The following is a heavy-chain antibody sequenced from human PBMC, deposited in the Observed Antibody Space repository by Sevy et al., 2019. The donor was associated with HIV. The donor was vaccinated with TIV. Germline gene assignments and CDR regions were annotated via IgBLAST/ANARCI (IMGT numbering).Heavy chain of an antibody. J-gene: IGHJ5*02. CDR1: GYSFTSYW. Sequence: GESLKISCKGSGYSFTSYWIGWVRQMPGKGLEWMGIIYPGDSDTRYSPSFQGQVTISADKSISTAYLQWSSLKASDTAMYYCARPVHSSGWYVSWFDPWGQGTLVTVSS. CDR3: ARPVHSSGWYVSWFDP. CDR2: IYPGDSDT. D-gene: IGHD6-19*01. V-gene: IGHV5-51*01.